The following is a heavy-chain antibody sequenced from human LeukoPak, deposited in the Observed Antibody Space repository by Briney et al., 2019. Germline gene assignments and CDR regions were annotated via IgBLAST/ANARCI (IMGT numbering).Heavy chain of an antibody. CDR3: ARPRGCGTSRCNNFDY. CDR2: ISRSSSYK. Sequence: KPGGSLRLSCAASGFTFSSYSMNWVRQAPGKGLEWVSSISRSSSYKYYADSVKGRFTISRDNAKNSLYLQMNRLRAEDTAAYYCARPRGCGTSRCNNFDYWGLGTLVTVSS. J-gene: IGHJ4*02. D-gene: IGHD2-21*01. V-gene: IGHV3-21*01. CDR1: GFTFSSYS.